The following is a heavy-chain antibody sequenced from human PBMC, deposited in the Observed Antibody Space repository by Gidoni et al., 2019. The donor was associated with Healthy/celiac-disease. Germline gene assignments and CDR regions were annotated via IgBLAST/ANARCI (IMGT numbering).Heavy chain of an antibody. CDR1: GFTFSSYA. CDR3: AKGGNGNDDYYYGMDV. CDR2: ISGSGGST. J-gene: IGHJ6*02. V-gene: IGHV3-23*01. Sequence: EVQLLESGGGLVQPGGSLRPSCAAPGFTFSSYAMSWVRQAPGKGLEWVSAISGSGGSTYYADSVKGRFTISRDNSKNTLYLQMNSLRAEDTAVYYCAKGGNGNDDYYYGMDVWGQGTTVTVSS. D-gene: IGHD1-20*01.